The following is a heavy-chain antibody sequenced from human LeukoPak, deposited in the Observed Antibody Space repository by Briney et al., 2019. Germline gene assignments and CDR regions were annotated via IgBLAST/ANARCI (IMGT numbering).Heavy chain of an antibody. V-gene: IGHV4-59*01. J-gene: IGHJ5*02. CDR1: AGSINTYH. Sequence: SETLSFTCTVSAGSINTYHWNWIPQPPGKGLEWIGYIYHSGVTNSNTSLKSRVTISVDTSKNQFSLKLSSVTAADTAVYYCAGDPYNYKWFDIWGQGTLVTVSS. D-gene: IGHD1-20*01. CDR2: IYHSGVT. CDR3: AGDPYNYKWFDI.